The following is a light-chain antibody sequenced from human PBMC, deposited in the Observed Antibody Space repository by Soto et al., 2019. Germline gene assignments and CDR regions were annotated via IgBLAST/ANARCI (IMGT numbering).Light chain of an antibody. J-gene: IGKJ1*01. CDR3: QQYNNWPT. V-gene: IGKV3-15*01. CDR1: QSVSSN. CDR2: GAS. Sequence: EIVMTQSPATPSVSPGVRATLSCRVSQSVSSNLAWYQQKPGQAPRPLIYGASNRATGIPARFSGSGSGTEFTLTIISLLSEDFAVDYCQQYNNWPTFGQGPKVESK.